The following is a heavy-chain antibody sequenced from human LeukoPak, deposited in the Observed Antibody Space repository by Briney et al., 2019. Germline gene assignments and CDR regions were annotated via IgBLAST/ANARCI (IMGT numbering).Heavy chain of an antibody. V-gene: IGHV3-23*01. CDR2: ISGSGGST. J-gene: IGHJ6*03. CDR3: AKGSGGSPARYYYMDV. Sequence: GGSLRLSCAASGFTFSSYAMSWVRQAPGKGLEWVSAISGSGGSTYYADSVKGRFTISRDNSKNTLYLQMNSLRAEDTAVYYCAKGSGGSPARYYYMDVWGKGTTVTVSS. D-gene: IGHD1-26*01. CDR1: GFTFSSYA.